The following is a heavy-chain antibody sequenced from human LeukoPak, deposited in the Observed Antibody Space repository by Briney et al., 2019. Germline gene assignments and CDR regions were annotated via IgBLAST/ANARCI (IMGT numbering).Heavy chain of an antibody. CDR1: GYTFTGYY. D-gene: IGHD5-24*01. J-gene: IGHJ4*02. Sequence: ASVNVSCKASGYTFTGYYMHWVRQAPGQGLEWMGWINPNSGGTNYAQKFQGRVTMTRDTSISTAYMELSRLRSEDTAVYYCARDEMATPFDYWGQGTLVTVSS. V-gene: IGHV1-2*02. CDR3: ARDEMATPFDY. CDR2: INPNSGGT.